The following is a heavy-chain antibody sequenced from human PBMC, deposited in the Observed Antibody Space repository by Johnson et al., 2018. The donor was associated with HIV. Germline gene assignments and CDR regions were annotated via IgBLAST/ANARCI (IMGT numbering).Heavy chain of an antibody. CDR2: ISYDGSNQ. CDR1: GFTFSSYA. V-gene: IGHV3-30*04. D-gene: IGHD3-22*01. J-gene: IGHJ3*02. CDR3: AKCRDYDSGGCSKAFDI. Sequence: QVQLVESGGGVVQPGRSLRLSCAASGFTFSSYAMHWVRQAPGKGLEWVAVISYDGSNQYYADSVKGRFTISRDQSTNKVYLQMNSLRDEDTAVYYCAKCRDYDSGGCSKAFDIWGKGTMVTVSS.